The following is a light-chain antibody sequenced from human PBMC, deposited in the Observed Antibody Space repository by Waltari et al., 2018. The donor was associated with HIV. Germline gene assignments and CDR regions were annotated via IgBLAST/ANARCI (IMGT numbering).Light chain of an antibody. V-gene: IGLV2-8*01. CDR3: SSYAGSNTLL. Sequence: QSALTQPPSASGSPGQSVTISCTGTTKDVGLYYYVSWYQQNPGEAPKLIIFEVSKRPSGVPDRFSGSKSGNTASLTVSGLQSEDEADYFCSSYAGSNTLLFGGGTKLTVL. CDR1: TKDVGLYYY. J-gene: IGLJ2*01. CDR2: EVS.